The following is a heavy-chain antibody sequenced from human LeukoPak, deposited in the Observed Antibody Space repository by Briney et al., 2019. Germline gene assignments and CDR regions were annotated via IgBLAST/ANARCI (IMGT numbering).Heavy chain of an antibody. CDR3: ARTPGGDSTGYYPWYFDL. Sequence: GGSLRLSCAASGFTFSSYEMNWVRQAPGKGLEWVSYISSSGSTIYYADSVKGRFTISRDNAKNSLYLQMNSLRAEDTAVYYCARTPGGDSTGYYPWYFDLWGRGTLVTVSS. D-gene: IGHD3-22*01. CDR1: GFTFSSYE. V-gene: IGHV3-48*03. J-gene: IGHJ2*01. CDR2: ISSSGSTI.